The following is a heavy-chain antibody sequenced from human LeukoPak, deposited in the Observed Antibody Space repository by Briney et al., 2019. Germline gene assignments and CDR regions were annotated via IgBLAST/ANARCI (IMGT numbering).Heavy chain of an antibody. V-gene: IGHV3-21*01. Sequence: PGGSLRLSCAASVFTFSSYSMNWVRQAPGKGLEWVSSISSSSSYIYYADSVKGRFTISRDNAKNSLYLQMNSLRAEDTAVYYCARDLELELQFDYWGQGTLVTVSS. CDR3: ARDLELELQFDY. CDR2: ISSSSSYI. J-gene: IGHJ4*02. CDR1: VFTFSSYS. D-gene: IGHD1-7*01.